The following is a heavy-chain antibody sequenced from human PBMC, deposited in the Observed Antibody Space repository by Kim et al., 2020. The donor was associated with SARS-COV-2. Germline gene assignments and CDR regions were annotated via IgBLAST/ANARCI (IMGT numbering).Heavy chain of an antibody. J-gene: IGHJ2*01. CDR2: MNPSSGNT. V-gene: IGHV1-8*01. Sequence: ASVKVSCQTSGYSFANYDINWVRQVPGQGLEWMGWMNPSSGNTDFAQKFQGRVIVTRDLFISAAYLELTSLRSDDTASYYCARAFRGR. CDR3: ARAF. CDR1: GYSFANYD.